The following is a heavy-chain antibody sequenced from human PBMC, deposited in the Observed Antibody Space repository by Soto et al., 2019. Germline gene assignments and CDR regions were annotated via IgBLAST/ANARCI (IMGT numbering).Heavy chain of an antibody. CDR3: THHGYYSYGMDV. J-gene: IGHJ6*02. V-gene: IGHV2-5*02. Sequence: KESGPTLVKPTQTLTLTCTFSGFSLSTSGVGVGWIRQPPGKALEWLALIFWDDDKRYSPSLKSRLTITKDTSKNQVVLTMTHMDPVDAATYYCTHHGYYSYGMDVWGQGTTVTVSS. CDR2: IFWDDDK. CDR1: GFSLSTSGVG.